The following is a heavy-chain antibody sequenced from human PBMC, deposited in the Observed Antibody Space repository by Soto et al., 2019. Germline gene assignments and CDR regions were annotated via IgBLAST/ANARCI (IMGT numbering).Heavy chain of an antibody. CDR1: GFNVEDYV. D-gene: IGHD3-3*01. CDR3: AKDRGTVFGVVNDAFDI. V-gene: IGHV3-9*01. J-gene: IGHJ3*02. Sequence: PGGSLRLSCVASGFNVEDYVMHWVRQAPGKGLEWVSGISRSGDSTGYADSVKGRFTVSRDNVKNSLYLQMNSLRTEDTALYYCAKDRGTVFGVVNDAFDIWGQGTMVTVS. CDR2: ISRSGDST.